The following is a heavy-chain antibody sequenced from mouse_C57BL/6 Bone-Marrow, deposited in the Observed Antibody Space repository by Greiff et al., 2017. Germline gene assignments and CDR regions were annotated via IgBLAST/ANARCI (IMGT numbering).Heavy chain of an antibody. CDR1: GYSFTGYY. D-gene: IGHD3-2*01. J-gene: IGHJ3*01. Sequence: EVQLQQSGPELVKPGASVKISCKASGYSFTGYYMNWVKQSPEKSLEWIGEINPSTGGTTYTQKFKAKATLTVDTSSSTAYMQLQSLTSEDSADYYCEKRRQRWAFAYWGQGTLVTVSA. CDR3: EKRRQRWAFAY. V-gene: IGHV1-42*01. CDR2: INPSTGGT.